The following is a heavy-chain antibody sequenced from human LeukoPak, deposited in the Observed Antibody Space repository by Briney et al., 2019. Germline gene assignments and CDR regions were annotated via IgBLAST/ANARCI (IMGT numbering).Heavy chain of an antibody. J-gene: IGHJ4*02. CDR1: GFTLSDYY. CDR3: ARRTVGATPRIDY. Sequence: PGGSLRLSCAASGFTLSDYYMSWIRQAPGKGLEWVSYSSSSGTTIYYADSVKGRFAISRDNAKNSLYLQMNSLRAEDTAVYYCARRTVGATPRIDYWGQGTLVTVSS. CDR2: SSSSGTTI. V-gene: IGHV3-11*01. D-gene: IGHD1-26*01.